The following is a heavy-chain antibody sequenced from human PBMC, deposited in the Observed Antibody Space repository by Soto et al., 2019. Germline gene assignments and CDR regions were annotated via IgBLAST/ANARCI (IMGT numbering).Heavy chain of an antibody. CDR2: ITSSGGII. CDR3: ARASGGGYSYPKASGFRFDY. Sequence: EVQLLESGGGLVQPGGSLRLSCAASGFTFSSYAMSWVRQAPGKGLEWVSAITSSGGIIYYADSVKGRFTISRDNAKNSLYLQMNSLRAEDTAVYYCARASGGGYSYPKASGFRFDYWGQGTLVTVSS. D-gene: IGHD5-18*01. CDR1: GFTFSSYA. J-gene: IGHJ4*02. V-gene: IGHV3-23*01.